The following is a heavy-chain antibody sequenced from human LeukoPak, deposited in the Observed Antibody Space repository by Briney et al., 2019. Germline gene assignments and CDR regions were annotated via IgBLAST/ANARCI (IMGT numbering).Heavy chain of an antibody. V-gene: IGHV4-59*01. J-gene: IGHJ6*03. D-gene: IGHD4-11*01. CDR2: IYYSGST. CDR1: GGSISSYY. Sequence: SETLSLTCTVSGGSISSYYWSWIRQPPGKGLEWIGYIYYSGSTNYNPSLKSRVTISVDTSKNQFSLKLSSVTAADTAVYYCAISYSNYYYYYMDVWGKGTTVTVSS. CDR3: AISYSNYYYYYMDV.